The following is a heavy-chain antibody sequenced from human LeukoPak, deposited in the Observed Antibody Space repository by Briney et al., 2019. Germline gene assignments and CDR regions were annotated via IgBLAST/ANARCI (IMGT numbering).Heavy chain of an antibody. V-gene: IGHV3-30*02. CDR3: ARDWRAMNAFDI. CDR2: IRYDGSNK. J-gene: IGHJ3*02. D-gene: IGHD5-18*01. Sequence: PGGSLRLSCAASGFTFSSYGMHWVRQAPGKGLEWVAFIRYDGSNKYYADSVKGRFTISRDNSKNRLYLQMNSLRAEDTAVYYCARDWRAMNAFDIWGQGTMVTVSS. CDR1: GFTFSSYG.